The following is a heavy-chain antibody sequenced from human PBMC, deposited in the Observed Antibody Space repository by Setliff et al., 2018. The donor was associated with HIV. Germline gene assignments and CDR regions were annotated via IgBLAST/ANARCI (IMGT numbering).Heavy chain of an antibody. CDR2: IIPMFGTG. Sequence: SVKVSCKTSGGTFRSYGISWVRQAPGQGLEWMGGIIPMFGTGFYAQKFQGRVTITTDESRSTAYMQLSSLSSEDTAVFYCARVGHSSSYHYYGMDVWGQGTTVTVSS. J-gene: IGHJ6*02. V-gene: IGHV1-69*05. CDR3: ARVGHSSSYHYYGMDV. CDR1: GGTFRSYG. D-gene: IGHD6-13*01.